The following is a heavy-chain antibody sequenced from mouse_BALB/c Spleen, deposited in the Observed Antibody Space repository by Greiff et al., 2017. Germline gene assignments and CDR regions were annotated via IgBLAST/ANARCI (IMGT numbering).Heavy chain of an antibody. V-gene: IGHV1S56*01. D-gene: IGHD1-1*01. Sequence: VQLQQSGADLVKPGASVKLSCKASGYTFTSYDINWVRQRPEQGLEWIGWIFPGDGSTKYNEKFKGKATLTTDKSSSTAYMQLSRLTSEDSAVYFCARGGIDYGSSYGFADWGQGTLVTVSA. CDR3: ARGGIDYGSSYGFAD. CDR2: IFPGDGST. J-gene: IGHJ3*01. CDR1: GYTFTSYD.